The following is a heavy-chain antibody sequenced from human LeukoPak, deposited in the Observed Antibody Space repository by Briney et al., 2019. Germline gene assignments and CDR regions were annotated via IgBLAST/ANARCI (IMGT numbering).Heavy chain of an antibody. Sequence: ASVKVSCKVSGYTLTELSMHWVRQAPGKGLEWMGGFDPEDGETIYAQKFQGRVTMTEDTSTDTAYMELNSLRAEDTAVYYCARDSHCSSTSCYFYTYWGQGTLVTVSS. J-gene: IGHJ4*02. V-gene: IGHV1-24*01. CDR1: GYTLTELS. CDR2: FDPEDGET. D-gene: IGHD2-2*01. CDR3: ARDSHCSSTSCYFYTY.